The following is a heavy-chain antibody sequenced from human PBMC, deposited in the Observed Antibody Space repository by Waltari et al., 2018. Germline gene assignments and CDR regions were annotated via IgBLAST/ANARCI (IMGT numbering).Heavy chain of an antibody. CDR3: ARGSNKDGSYCFDY. J-gene: IGHJ4*02. V-gene: IGHV1-69*06. CDR2: IIPIFGTA. CDR1: GYTFTSYD. D-gene: IGHD1-26*01. Sequence: QVQLVQSGAEVKKPGASVKVSCKASGYTFTSYDINWVRQATGQGLEWMGGIIPIFGTANYAPKFQGRVTITADKSTSTAYMELSSLRSEDTAVYYCARGSNKDGSYCFDYWGQGTLVTVSS.